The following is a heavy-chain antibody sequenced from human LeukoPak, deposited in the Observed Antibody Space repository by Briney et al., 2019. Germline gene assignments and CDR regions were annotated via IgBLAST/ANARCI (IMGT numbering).Heavy chain of an antibody. Sequence: GRSLRLSCAASGFTFSSYGMHWVRQAPGKGLEWVAVISYDGSNKYYADSVKSRFTISRDNSKNTLYLQMNSLRAEDTAVYYCAKESAPYYDYVWGSYRWDYWGQGTLVTVSS. J-gene: IGHJ4*02. CDR3: AKESAPYYDYVWGSYRWDY. CDR2: ISYDGSNK. CDR1: GFTFSSYG. V-gene: IGHV3-30*18. D-gene: IGHD3-16*02.